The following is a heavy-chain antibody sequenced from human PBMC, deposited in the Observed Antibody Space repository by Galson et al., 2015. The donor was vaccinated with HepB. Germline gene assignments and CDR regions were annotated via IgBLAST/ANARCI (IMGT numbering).Heavy chain of an antibody. CDR2: IYINENT. D-gene: IGHD6-13*01. V-gene: IGHV3-66*01. J-gene: IGHJ2*01. Sequence: SLRLSCAASGFTVSGNYMSWVRQAPGKGLDWVSVIYINENTYYADSVKGRFTISRDNSKNTLYLQMNSLRAEDTAVYYCAREREAYSSNWYPYWYFDLWGRGTLVTVSS. CDR3: AREREAYSSNWYPYWYFDL. CDR1: GFTVSGNY.